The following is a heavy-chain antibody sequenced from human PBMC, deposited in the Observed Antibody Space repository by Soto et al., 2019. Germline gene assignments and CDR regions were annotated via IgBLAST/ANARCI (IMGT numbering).Heavy chain of an antibody. D-gene: IGHD6-13*01. CDR2: IYYSGST. V-gene: IGHV4-61*01. J-gene: IGHJ4*02. CDR1: GGSVSSGSYY. Sequence: PSETLSLTCTASGGSVSSGSYYWSWIRQPPGKGLEWIGYIYYSGSTNYNPSLKSRVTISVDTSKNQFSLKLSSVTAADTAAYYCARAWGIAAAFDYWGQGTLVTVSS. CDR3: ARAWGIAAAFDY.